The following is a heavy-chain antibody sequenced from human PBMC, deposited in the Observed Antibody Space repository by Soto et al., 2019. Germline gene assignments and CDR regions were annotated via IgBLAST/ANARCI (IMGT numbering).Heavy chain of an antibody. J-gene: IGHJ4*02. CDR3: ARFGPTGSSPK. D-gene: IGHD3-10*01. Sequence: QVQLQQWGAGLLKPSATLSLTCAVYGGSFRGYYWSWIRQPPGKGLEWIGEINHRGSTHYNPSLKSRVTISVDTSKNQFSLKLSSVTAADTAVYYCARFGPTGSSPKWGQGTLVTVSS. V-gene: IGHV4-34*01. CDR1: GGSFRGYY. CDR2: INHRGST.